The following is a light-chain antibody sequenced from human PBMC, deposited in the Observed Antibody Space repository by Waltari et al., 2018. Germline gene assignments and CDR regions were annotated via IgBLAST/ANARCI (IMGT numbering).Light chain of an antibody. CDR2: GAS. Sequence: IVLTQSPDTLSLSPGQRATLSCRASQTIHNNFLVWYQQKPGQAPRLIIHGASSRATGFPDRFSGSGSGTDFTLTISSLKPEDSAVYYCQQYDGSVLTFGGGTKVEI. V-gene: IGKV3-20*01. CDR1: QTIHNNF. J-gene: IGKJ4*01. CDR3: QQYDGSVLT.